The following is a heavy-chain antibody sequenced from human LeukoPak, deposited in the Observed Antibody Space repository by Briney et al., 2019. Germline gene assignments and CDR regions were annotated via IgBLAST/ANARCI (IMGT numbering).Heavy chain of an antibody. V-gene: IGHV3-23*01. D-gene: IGHD3-22*01. CDR2: ITGSGGST. Sequence: GGSLRLSCAASGFTFSSSAMSWVRQAPGKGLEWVSSITGSGGSTNYADSVKGRFTISRDNSKNTLYLQMNSLRAEDTAVYYCAKGRYDSSGYYGGNWFDPWGQGTLVTVSS. CDR1: GFTFSSSA. J-gene: IGHJ5*02. CDR3: AKGRYDSSGYYGGNWFDP.